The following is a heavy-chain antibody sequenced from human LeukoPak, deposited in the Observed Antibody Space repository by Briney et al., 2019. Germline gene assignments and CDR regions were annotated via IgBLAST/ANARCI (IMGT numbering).Heavy chain of an antibody. D-gene: IGHD6-19*01. CDR2: INPNSGGT. V-gene: IGHV1-2*02. J-gene: IGHJ3*02. CDR3: AREAGTTAFDI. Sequence: ASVKVSCKASGYTFTGYYMHWVRQAPGQGLEWMGWINPNSGGTNYAQKFQGRVTMTRDTSISTAYMELSRMRSDDTAEYYCAREAGTTAFDIWGQGTMVTVSS. CDR1: GYTFTGYY.